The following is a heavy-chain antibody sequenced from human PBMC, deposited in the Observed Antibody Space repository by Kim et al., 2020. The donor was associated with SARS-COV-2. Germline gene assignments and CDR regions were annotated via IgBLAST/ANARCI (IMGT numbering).Heavy chain of an antibody. V-gene: IGHV3-30*09. Sequence: GGSLRLSCAASGFTFSSYTMHWVRQAPGKGLEWVAVISYDGSDKYYADSVKGRFAISRDNSKNTFYVQMNSLRVEDTALYYCARVRSVGDTLFDYWGQGTLVTVSS. CDR1: GFTFSSYT. CDR3: ARVRSVGDTLFDY. CDR2: ISYDGSDK. J-gene: IGHJ4*02. D-gene: IGHD1-26*01.